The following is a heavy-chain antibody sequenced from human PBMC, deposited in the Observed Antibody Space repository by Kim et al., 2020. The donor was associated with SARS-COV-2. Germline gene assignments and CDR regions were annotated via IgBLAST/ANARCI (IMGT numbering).Heavy chain of an antibody. CDR1: GFTFSIYH. V-gene: IGHV3-23*01. CDR2: ISASDGRT. J-gene: IGHJ6*02. D-gene: IGHD2-8*02. CDR3: AKIKTTETHYWYGMDV. Sequence: GGSLRLSCAASGFTFSIYHMTWVRQAPGKGLECVSTISASDGRTYYADSVKGRFTISRDNSKNTLYLHLNSVRDEDTALYYCAKIKTTETHYWYGMDVWGQGTTVTVSS.